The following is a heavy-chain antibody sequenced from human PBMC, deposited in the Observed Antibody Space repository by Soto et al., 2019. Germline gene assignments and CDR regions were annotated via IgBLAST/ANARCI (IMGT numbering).Heavy chain of an antibody. Sequence: QVQLVQSGAEVKKPGSSVKVSCKTSGVSFNNNGIGWVRQAPGHGLEWMGGVSPPFRKSNYAGKFQGGISITGGATTGTVNMELSSVTSEDAAQYYCARVCYYGSGSYSPYGMDVWGQGTTVTVSS. CDR2: VSPPFRKS. V-gene: IGHV1-69*01. CDR3: ARVCYYGSGSYSPYGMDV. D-gene: IGHD3-10*01. CDR1: GVSFNNNG. J-gene: IGHJ6*02.